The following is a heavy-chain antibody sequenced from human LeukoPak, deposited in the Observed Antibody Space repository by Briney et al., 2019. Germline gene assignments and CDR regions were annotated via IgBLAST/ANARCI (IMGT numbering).Heavy chain of an antibody. CDR2: ISSNGGST. CDR3: VKVVGSGNSQWYFDL. CDR1: GFTFSSYT. J-gene: IGHJ2*01. Sequence: GGSLRLFCSASGFTFSSYTMYWVRQAPGKGLEYVSAISSNGGSTYYADSVKGRFTISRDNSKNTLYLQMSSLRAEDTAVYYCVKVVGSGNSQWYFDLWGRGTLVTVSS. V-gene: IGHV3-64D*08. D-gene: IGHD3-10*01.